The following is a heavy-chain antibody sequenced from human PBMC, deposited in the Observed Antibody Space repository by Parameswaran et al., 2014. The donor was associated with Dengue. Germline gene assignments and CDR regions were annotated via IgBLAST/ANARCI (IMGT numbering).Heavy chain of an antibody. Sequence: WVRQAPGQRLEWMGWINAGNGNTKYSQKFQGRVTITRDTSASTAYMELSSLRSEDTAVYYCARDPDYDILTGYYWGRGTLVTVSS. CDR3: ARDPDYDILTGYY. D-gene: IGHD3-9*01. V-gene: IGHV1-3*01. CDR2: INAGNGNT. J-gene: IGHJ4*02.